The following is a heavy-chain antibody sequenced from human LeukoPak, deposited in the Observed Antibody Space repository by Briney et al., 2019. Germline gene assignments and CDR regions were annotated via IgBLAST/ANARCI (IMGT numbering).Heavy chain of an antibody. V-gene: IGHV3-30*18. CDR1: GFTFSNHG. D-gene: IGHD6-13*01. CDR3: AKDAAGPEY. CDR2: ISYDGSNE. J-gene: IGHJ4*02. Sequence: PGGSLRLSCAASGFTFSNHGLHWVRQAPVKGLEWVAVISYDGSNEYYGDSVKGRFTVSRDNSKNTLYLQMNSLRAEDTAVYYCAKDAAGPEYWGQGTLVTVSS.